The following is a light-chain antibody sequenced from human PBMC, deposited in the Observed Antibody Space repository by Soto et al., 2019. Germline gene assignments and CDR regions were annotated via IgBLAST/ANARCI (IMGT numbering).Light chain of an antibody. CDR1: QSLVHTDGNTY. J-gene: IGKJ1*01. V-gene: IGKV2-24*01. CDR3: METAHFPQA. Sequence: VLTQTPLSLSVTLGQPASISCKSSQSLVHTDGNTYLGWLKQRPGQAPRLLIYKIFNRFSGVPDRFSGSGAGTVFTLRISRVEAEDVGVYYCMETAHFPQAFGQGTKVEIK. CDR2: KIF.